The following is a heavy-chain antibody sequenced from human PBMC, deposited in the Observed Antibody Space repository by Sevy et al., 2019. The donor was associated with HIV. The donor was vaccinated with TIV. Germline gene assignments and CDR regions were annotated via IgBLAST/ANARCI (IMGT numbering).Heavy chain of an antibody. CDR2: IGTAGDT. Sequence: GGSLRLSCAASGFTFSSYDMHWVRQATGKGLEWVSAIGTAGDTYYPGSVKGRFTISRENAKNSLYLQMNSLRAGDTAVYYCARVKPYYYGSGSYPSGRYYYYGIDVWGQGTTVTVSS. D-gene: IGHD3-10*01. V-gene: IGHV3-13*01. CDR1: GFTFSSYD. CDR3: ARVKPYYYGSGSYPSGRYYYYGIDV. J-gene: IGHJ6*02.